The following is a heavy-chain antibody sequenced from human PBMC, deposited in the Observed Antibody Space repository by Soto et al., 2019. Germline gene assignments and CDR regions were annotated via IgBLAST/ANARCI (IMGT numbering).Heavy chain of an antibody. CDR2: ISGSGGRT. CDR1: GFTFSSYA. Sequence: PGGSLRLSCAASGFTFSSYAMSWVRQAPGKGLEWVSGISGSGGRTYYADSVKGRFTISRDNSKHTLYLQMNSLRAEDTAVYYCAKADDFWSGYHIYYYYGMDVWGQGTTGTV. CDR3: AKADDFWSGYHIYYYYGMDV. J-gene: IGHJ6*02. D-gene: IGHD3-3*01. V-gene: IGHV3-23*01.